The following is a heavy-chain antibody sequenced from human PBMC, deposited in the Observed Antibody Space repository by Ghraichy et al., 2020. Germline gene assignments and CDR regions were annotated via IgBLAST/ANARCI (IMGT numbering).Heavy chain of an antibody. D-gene: IGHD4/OR15-4a*01. J-gene: IGHJ4*02. CDR2: ISPSSGHT. CDR3: ATDNGPMDTSAHPFDR. Sequence: GGSLRLSCAASRFIFTNYAMGWVRLAPGRGLEWLSAISPSSGHTYYADSVRGRFTISRDNSKNTLFLQMNSLRVEDTAVYFCATDNGPMDTSAHPFDRWGQGTLVTVSS. CDR1: RFIFTNYA. V-gene: IGHV3-23*01.